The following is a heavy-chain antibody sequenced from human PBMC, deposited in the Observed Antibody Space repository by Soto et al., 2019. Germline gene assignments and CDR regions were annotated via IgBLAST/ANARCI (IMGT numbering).Heavy chain of an antibody. Sequence: ASVKASCKASGYTFSRYGMCWVRQAPGQGLEWMGWVSGYNGDTKYAQKVQGRVTMTIDTSTYTAYMELRSLTSDDTAIYYCAKNGQPPYYYYGMDVWGQGTTVTVSS. CDR3: AKNGQPPYYYYGMDV. CDR1: GYTFSRYG. V-gene: IGHV1-18*01. J-gene: IGHJ6*02. D-gene: IGHD2-8*01. CDR2: VSGYNGDT.